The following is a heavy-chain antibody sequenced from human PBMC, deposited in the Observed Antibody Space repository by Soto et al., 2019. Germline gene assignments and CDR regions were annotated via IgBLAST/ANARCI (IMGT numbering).Heavy chain of an antibody. D-gene: IGHD3-10*01. Sequence: GWLRLTCVVSGDSFDTYVMNWVRQAPGKGLEWVSAVTGSGVTTWYAESFKGRFTISRDNSKNTVFLQMNSLTAEDAALYYCTKSQSGSYFAAFDIWGQGTVVTV. V-gene: IGHV3-23*01. CDR2: VTGSGVTT. CDR3: TKSQSGSYFAAFDI. CDR1: GDSFDTYV. J-gene: IGHJ3*02.